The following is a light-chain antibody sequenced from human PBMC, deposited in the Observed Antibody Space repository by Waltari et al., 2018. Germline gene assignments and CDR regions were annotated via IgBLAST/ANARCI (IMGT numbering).Light chain of an antibody. Sequence: QSALTQPASVSGSPGQSITISCTGISSDVGDYNYVSWYQQHPGKAPKVMVFEVSNRPSGDSKRFPCSKSGNTSSLTLSGLQAEDEADYYRSSYAGSSTRGVATGTKVT. CDR2: EVS. V-gene: IGLV2-14*01. J-gene: IGLJ1*01. CDR1: SSDVGDYNY. CDR3: SSYAGSSTRG.